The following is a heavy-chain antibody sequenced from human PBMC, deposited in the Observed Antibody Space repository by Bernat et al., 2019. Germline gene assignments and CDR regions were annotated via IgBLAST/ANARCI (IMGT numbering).Heavy chain of an antibody. CDR1: GYIFNTYA. V-gene: IGHV1-3*01. J-gene: IGHJ6*04. CDR2: INEVNGNS. D-gene: IGHD5-12*01. CDR3: ARARASGSWTYVMDV. Sequence: QVQLLQSGTEVKKPGASVLVSCKASGYIFNTYAVHWVRQASGQGLEWLGWINEVNGNSRYSQKFQGRLTSNWDTSATTAYMELSSLTSEDTAVYYCARARASGSWTYVMDVWGNGSTV.